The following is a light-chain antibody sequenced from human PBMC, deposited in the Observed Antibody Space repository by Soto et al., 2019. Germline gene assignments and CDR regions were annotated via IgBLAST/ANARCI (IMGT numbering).Light chain of an antibody. Sequence: DIQLTQSPSFLSASVGDRVTITCRASQGTSSSLAWYQQRAGKAPKFLIYDAPTLQSGAPSRFSRSGSWTELALTASSLQPEDSATYYCQQLKSYLLTFGGGPKVDI. V-gene: IGKV1-9*01. CDR1: QGTSSS. CDR2: DAP. J-gene: IGKJ4*01. CDR3: QQLKSYLLT.